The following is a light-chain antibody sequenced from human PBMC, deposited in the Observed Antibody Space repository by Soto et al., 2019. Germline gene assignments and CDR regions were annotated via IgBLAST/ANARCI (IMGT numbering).Light chain of an antibody. V-gene: IGLV2-23*03. J-gene: IGLJ2*01. Sequence: QSALTQPASVPGSPGQSITISCTGTTNDGGSYNLVSWYQHHPGKAPKVVIYEGSKRPSGVSNRFSGSKSGNTASLTISGLQAEDEADYYCCSYAGYSTFVVFGGGTKLTVL. CDR3: CSYAGYSTFVV. CDR1: TNDGGSYNL. CDR2: EGS.